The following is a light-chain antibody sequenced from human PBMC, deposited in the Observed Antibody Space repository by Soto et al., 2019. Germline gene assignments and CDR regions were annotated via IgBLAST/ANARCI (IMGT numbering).Light chain of an antibody. V-gene: IGKV1-39*01. CDR2: AAS. J-gene: IGKJ2*01. CDR3: QQSYSIFMYT. CDR1: QSISSY. Sequence: LSASVGDRVTMTCRASQSISSYLNWYQQKPGKAPKLLIYAASSLQSGVPSRFSGSGSGTDFTLTISSLQPEDFATYYCQQSYSIFMYTFGQGTKVDIK.